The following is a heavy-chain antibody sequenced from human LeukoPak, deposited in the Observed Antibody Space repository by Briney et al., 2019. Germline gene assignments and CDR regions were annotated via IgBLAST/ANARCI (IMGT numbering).Heavy chain of an antibody. Sequence: PGGSLRLSCAASGFTFSSYAMHWVRQAPGKGLEYVSAISSNGGSTYYANSVKGRFTISRDNSKNTLYLQMGSLRAEDMAVYYCARAANNDILTDNYYYMDVWGKGTTVTISS. CDR2: ISSNGGST. CDR3: ARAANNDILTDNYYYMDV. J-gene: IGHJ6*03. V-gene: IGHV3-64*01. CDR1: GFTFSSYA. D-gene: IGHD3-9*01.